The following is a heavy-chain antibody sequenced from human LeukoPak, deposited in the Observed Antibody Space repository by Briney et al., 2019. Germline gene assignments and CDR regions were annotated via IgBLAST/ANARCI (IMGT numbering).Heavy chain of an antibody. V-gene: IGHV1-18*01. CDR1: GYTFTSYG. Sequence: ASVKVSCKASGYTFTSYGISWVRQAPGQGLEWMGWISAYNGNTNYAQKLQGRVTMTTDTSTSTAYMELRSLRSDDTAVYYCARVQLGYCSSTSCYSEWFDPWGQGTLVTVSS. J-gene: IGHJ5*02. D-gene: IGHD2-2*01. CDR2: ISAYNGNT. CDR3: ARVQLGYCSSTSCYSEWFDP.